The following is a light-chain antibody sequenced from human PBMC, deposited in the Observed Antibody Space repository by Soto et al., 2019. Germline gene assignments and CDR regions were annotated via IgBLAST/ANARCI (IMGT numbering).Light chain of an antibody. Sequence: EIVLTQSPATLSLSPGESVTLSCRASQSISTFIGWYQQKPGQAPRLLIYNTSKRATGIPARFSGSGFGTDFTLTISSLEPEDFAVYYCQHRSNWPLTFGGGTKVDIK. CDR2: NTS. CDR1: QSISTF. V-gene: IGKV3-11*01. J-gene: IGKJ4*01. CDR3: QHRSNWPLT.